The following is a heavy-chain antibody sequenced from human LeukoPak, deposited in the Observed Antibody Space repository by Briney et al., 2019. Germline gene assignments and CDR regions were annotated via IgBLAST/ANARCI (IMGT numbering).Heavy chain of an antibody. CDR2: IYYSGST. D-gene: IGHD3-10*01. V-gene: IGHV4-39*01. J-gene: IGHJ3*02. CDR3: ARSGDFDAFDI. Sequence: SETLSLTCTVSGGSISSSGYYWGWIRQPPGKGLEWIGSIYYSGSTYYNPSLKSRVTISVDTSKNQFSLKLSSVTAADTAVYYCARSGDFDAFDIWGQGTMVTVSS. CDR1: GGSISSSGYY.